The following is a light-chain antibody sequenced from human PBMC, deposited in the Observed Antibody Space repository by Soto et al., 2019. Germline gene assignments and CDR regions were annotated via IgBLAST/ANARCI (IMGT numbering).Light chain of an antibody. CDR1: TSNIGADYG. CDR2: GDN. J-gene: IGLJ2*01. V-gene: IGLV1-40*01. Sequence: QSVLTQPPSVSGAPGQRVTISCAGSTSNIGADYGVHWYQQLPGTAPKVLIYGDNNRPSGVPDRFSGSKSGTSASLAITGLRAEDEADYYCASWDDSLNGLVFGGGTKLTVL. CDR3: ASWDDSLNGLV.